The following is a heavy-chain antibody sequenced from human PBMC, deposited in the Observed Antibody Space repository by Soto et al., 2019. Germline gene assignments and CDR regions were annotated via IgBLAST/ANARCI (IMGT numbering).Heavy chain of an antibody. CDR3: IQSRCGGDCLQSYASYYYYGMDV. D-gene: IGHD2-21*02. J-gene: IGHJ6*02. CDR2: IYWDDDK. CDR1: AFSLSTGGVG. Sequence: QITLKESGPTLVKPTQTLTLTCTFSAFSLSTGGVGVGWIRQPPGKALEWLALIYWDDDKRYSPSLRSRLTITKDTSKNQLILTTTNTSPVDTATYYCIQSRCGGDCLQSYASYYYYGMDVWGQGTTVTVSS. V-gene: IGHV2-5*02.